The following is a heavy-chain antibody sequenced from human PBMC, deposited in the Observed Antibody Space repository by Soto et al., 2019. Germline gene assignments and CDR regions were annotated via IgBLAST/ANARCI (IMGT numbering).Heavy chain of an antibody. Sequence: TLSLTCTVSVGSISSGGYYWSWILQHPGKGREWIGYIYYSGRTYYNPSLHSRVSIAVDTTENQFSLKLTSVTAADTSVYYCARGSFSSSSSWFDPWGRGTLVTVSS. CDR3: ARGSFSSSSSWFDP. CDR1: VGSISSGGYY. V-gene: IGHV4-31*03. CDR2: IYYSGRT. J-gene: IGHJ5*02. D-gene: IGHD6-6*01.